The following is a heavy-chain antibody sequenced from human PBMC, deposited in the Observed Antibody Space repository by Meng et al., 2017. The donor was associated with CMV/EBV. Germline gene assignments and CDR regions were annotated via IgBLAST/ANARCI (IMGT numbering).Heavy chain of an antibody. J-gene: IGHJ3*02. V-gene: IGHV4-38-2*02. CDR3: ARNPITMVRGVIRVAAFDI. D-gene: IGHD3-10*01. CDR1: GYSISSGYY. CDR2: IYHSGST. Sequence: SETLSLTCTVSGYSISSGYYWGWIRQPPGKGLEWIGSIYHSGSTYYNPSLKSRVTISVDTSKNQFSLKLSSVTAADTAVYYCARNPITMVRGVIRVAAFDIRGQGTMVTVSS.